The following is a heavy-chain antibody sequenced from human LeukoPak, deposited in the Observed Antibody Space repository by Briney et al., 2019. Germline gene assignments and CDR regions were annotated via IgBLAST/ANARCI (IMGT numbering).Heavy chain of an antibody. Sequence: ASVKVSCKASGYTFTGYYMHWVRQAPGQGLEWVGWINPNSGGTNYAQKFQGRVTMTRDTSISTGYMELSRLRSDDTAVYYCARSSSGWYNWFDPWGQGTLVTVSS. CDR2: INPNSGGT. CDR3: ARSSSGWYNWFDP. CDR1: GYTFTGYY. V-gene: IGHV1-2*02. D-gene: IGHD6-19*01. J-gene: IGHJ5*02.